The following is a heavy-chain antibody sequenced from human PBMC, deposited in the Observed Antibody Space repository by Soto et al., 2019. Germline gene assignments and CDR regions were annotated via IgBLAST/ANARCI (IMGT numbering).Heavy chain of an antibody. J-gene: IGHJ3*02. Sequence: QVQLQESGPGLVKPSGTLSLTCAVSGGSISSSNWWSWVRQPPGKGLEWIGELYHSGNTNYTPYLKSRVTISVDKSEYQFSLKLSSVTAADTAVYYCAKEYTSIWSEKDFDSWGQWTMVTVSS. CDR3: AKEYTSIWSEKDFDS. D-gene: IGHD6-13*01. CDR1: GGSISSSNW. V-gene: IGHV4-4*02. CDR2: LYHSGNT.